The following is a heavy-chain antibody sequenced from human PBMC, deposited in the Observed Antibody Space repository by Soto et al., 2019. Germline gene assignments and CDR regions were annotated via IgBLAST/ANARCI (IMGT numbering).Heavy chain of an antibody. CDR2: INDGNGNT. J-gene: IGHJ6*02. D-gene: IGHD2-15*01. Sequence: QVQLVQSGAEVKKPGASVKVSCKASGYTFTSYAMNWVRQAPGQRLEWMGWINDGNGNTKYSQKFQGRFTITRDTSASTVYMELSSLRSEDTAVYYCGRDPSFTGMDVWGQGTTVTVSS. CDR3: GRDPSFTGMDV. V-gene: IGHV1-3*01. CDR1: GYTFTSYA.